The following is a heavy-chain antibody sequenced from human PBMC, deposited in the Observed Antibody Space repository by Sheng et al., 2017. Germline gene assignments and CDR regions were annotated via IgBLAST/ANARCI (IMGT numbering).Heavy chain of an antibody. D-gene: IGHD5-12*01. CDR2: INSDGTTT. J-gene: IGHJ4*02. Sequence: VQLVESGGGVVKPGGSLRLSCAASGLSFSSSWMHWVRQAPGKGLVWVSHINSDGTTTTYLDSVKGRFTISRDNAKNTVYLEMTSLRADDTAVYYCVRDWAFSGYDWGQGTLVSVSS. CDR3: VRDWAFSGYD. CDR1: GLSFSSSW. V-gene: IGHV3-74*03.